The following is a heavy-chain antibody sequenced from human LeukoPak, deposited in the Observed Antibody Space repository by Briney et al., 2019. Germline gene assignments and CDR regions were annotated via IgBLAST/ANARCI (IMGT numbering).Heavy chain of an antibody. V-gene: IGHV3-48*04. J-gene: IGHJ4*02. CDR1: GFTFSGYS. CDR2: ISSTSNTI. CDR3: ARVDDSSGYSSFYFDY. Sequence: QPGGSLRLSCAASGFTFSGYSMNWVRQAPGKGLEWISYISSTSNTIYYADSVKGRFTISRDNTRDPLFLQMNSLRAEDTAVYYCARVDDSSGYSSFYFDYWGQGTLVTVSS. D-gene: IGHD3-22*01.